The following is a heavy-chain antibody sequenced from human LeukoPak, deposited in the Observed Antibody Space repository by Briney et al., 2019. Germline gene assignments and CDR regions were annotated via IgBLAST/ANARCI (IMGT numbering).Heavy chain of an antibody. D-gene: IGHD6-19*01. CDR2: ISSSGSTI. Sequence: PGGSLRLSRAASGFTFSDYEMNWARQAPGKGLEWVSYISSSGSTIYYADSVKGRFTISRDSAKNSLYLQMNSLGGEDTAVYYCARDRSSGWLLDYWGQGTLVTVSS. J-gene: IGHJ4*02. V-gene: IGHV3-48*03. CDR1: GFTFSDYE. CDR3: ARDRSSGWLLDY.